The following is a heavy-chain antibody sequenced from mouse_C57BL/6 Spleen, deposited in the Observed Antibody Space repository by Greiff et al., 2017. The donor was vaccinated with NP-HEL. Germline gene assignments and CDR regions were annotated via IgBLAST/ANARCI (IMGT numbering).Heavy chain of an antibody. V-gene: IGHV1-61*01. CDR1: GYTFTSYW. CDR3: ARGDYGSYYFDY. CDR2: IYPSDSET. J-gene: IGHJ2*01. Sequence: VKLQQPGAELVRPGSSVKLSCKASGYTFTSYWMDWVKQRPGQGLEWIGNIYPSDSETHYNQKFKDKATLTVDKSSSTAYMQLSSLTSEDSAVYYCARGDYGSYYFDYWGQGTTLTVSS. D-gene: IGHD1-1*01.